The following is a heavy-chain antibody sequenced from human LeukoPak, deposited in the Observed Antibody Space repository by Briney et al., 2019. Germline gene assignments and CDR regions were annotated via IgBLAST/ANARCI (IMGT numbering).Heavy chain of an antibody. CDR1: GYTFTGYF. D-gene: IGHD2-2*01. J-gene: IGHJ5*02. V-gene: IGHV1-2*02. CDR3: AREGIVVVPAAIANNRFDP. CDR2: INANSGGT. Sequence: GASVKVSCKASGYTFTGYFMHWVRQAPGQGLEWMGWINANSGGTNYAQKFQGRVTISRDTSISTAYMELSRLRSDDTAVYYCAREGIVVVPAAIANNRFDPWGQGTLLTASS.